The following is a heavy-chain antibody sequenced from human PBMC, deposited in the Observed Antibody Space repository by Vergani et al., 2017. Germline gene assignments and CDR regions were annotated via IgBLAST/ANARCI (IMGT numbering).Heavy chain of an antibody. Sequence: QVQLDESGPGLVKPSETLSLTCTVSGGSFNTSYWSWIRQSPGKVLEWIGYIYSTGSTNYHPSLNSRVTMSVDTSKNQFSLKLSSVPAADTAVYYCARVVSTNSRIAVAGKLDYWGQGTLVTVSS. J-gene: IGHJ4*02. CDR2: IYSTGST. CDR3: ARVVSTNSRIAVAGKLDY. V-gene: IGHV4-59*08. D-gene: IGHD6-19*01. CDR1: GGSFNTSY.